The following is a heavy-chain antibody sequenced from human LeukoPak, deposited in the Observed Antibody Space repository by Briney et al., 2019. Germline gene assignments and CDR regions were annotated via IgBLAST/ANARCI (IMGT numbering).Heavy chain of an antibody. CDR3: AGRRCSGGSCFDAFDI. Sequence: SETLSLTCTVSGGSISSSSYYWGWIRQPPGKGLEWIGSIYYSGSTYYNPSLKSRVTISVDTSKNQFSLKLSSVTAADTAVYYCAGRRCSGGSCFDAFDIWGQGTMVTVSS. J-gene: IGHJ3*02. D-gene: IGHD2-15*01. CDR1: GGSISSSSYY. CDR2: IYYSGST. V-gene: IGHV4-39*01.